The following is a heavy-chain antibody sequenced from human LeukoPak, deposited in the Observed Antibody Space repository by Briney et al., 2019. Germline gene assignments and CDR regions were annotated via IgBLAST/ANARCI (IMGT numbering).Heavy chain of an antibody. J-gene: IGHJ4*02. V-gene: IGHV3-15*01. CDR3: TTEYCSSTSCYDG. CDR2: IKSKTDGGTT. D-gene: IGHD2-2*01. Sequence: GGSLRLSCAASGFTFSNAWMSWVRQAPGKGLEWVGRIKSKTDGGTTDYAAPVKGRFTISGDDSKNTLYLQMNSLKTEDTAVYYCTTEYCSSTSCYDGWGQGTLVTVSS. CDR1: GFTFSNAW.